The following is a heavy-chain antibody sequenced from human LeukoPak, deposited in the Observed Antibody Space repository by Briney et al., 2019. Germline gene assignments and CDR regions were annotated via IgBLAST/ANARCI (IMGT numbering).Heavy chain of an antibody. D-gene: IGHD6-13*01. CDR1: GGSFSGCY. J-gene: IGHJ6*02. Sequence: SETLSLTCAVYGGSFSGCYCSWIRQPPGKGLEWIGEINHSGSTNYNPSLKSRVTISVDTSKNQFSLKLSSVTAADTAVYCCARGRVAAAGTHDYYYYGMDVWGQGTTVTVSS. V-gene: IGHV4-34*01. CDR3: ARGRVAAAGTHDYYYYGMDV. CDR2: INHSGST.